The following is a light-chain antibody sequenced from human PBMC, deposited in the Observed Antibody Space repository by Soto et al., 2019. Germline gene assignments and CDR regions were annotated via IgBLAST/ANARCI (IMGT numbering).Light chain of an antibody. J-gene: IGLJ2*01. CDR2: EDN. CDR1: SGSIASNY. V-gene: IGLV6-57*03. Sequence: NFMLTQPHSVSESPGKTVTISCTRSSGSIASNYVQWYQQRPGSAPTTVIYEDNQRPSGVPDRFSGSIDSSSNSASLTISGLKTEDEADYYCQSYDSSNRALFGGGTKLTVL. CDR3: QSYDSSNRAL.